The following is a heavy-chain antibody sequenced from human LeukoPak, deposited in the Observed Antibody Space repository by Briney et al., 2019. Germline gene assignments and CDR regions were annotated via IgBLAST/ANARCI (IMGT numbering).Heavy chain of an antibody. CDR3: ARDSRWDCSSFDY. D-gene: IGHD6-6*01. V-gene: IGHV4-59*01. CDR1: GGSISSYY. J-gene: IGHJ4*02. CDR2: IYYSGST. Sequence: SETLSPTCTVSGGSISSYYWSWIRQPPGKGLEWIGYIYYSGSTNYNPSLKSRVTISVDTSKNQFSLNLSSVTAADTAVYYCARDSRWDCSSFDYWGQRTLVTVSS.